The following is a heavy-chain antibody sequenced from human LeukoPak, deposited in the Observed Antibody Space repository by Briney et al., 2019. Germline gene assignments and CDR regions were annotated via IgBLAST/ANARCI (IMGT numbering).Heavy chain of an antibody. D-gene: IGHD6-19*01. V-gene: IGHV3-23*01. CDR2: NSGSGGST. Sequence: PGGSLRLSCAASGFTFSSYAMSSVRQAPGKGLEWVSANSGSGGSTYYADSVKGRFTISRDNSKNTLYLQMNSLRAEVAAVYYCAKRRRAVAGSEPFDYWGQGTLVTVSS. J-gene: IGHJ4*02. CDR3: AKRRRAVAGSEPFDY. CDR1: GFTFSSYA.